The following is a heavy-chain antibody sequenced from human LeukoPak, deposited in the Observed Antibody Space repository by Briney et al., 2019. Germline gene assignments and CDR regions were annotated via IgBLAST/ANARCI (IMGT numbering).Heavy chain of an antibody. V-gene: IGHV4-34*01. CDR3: ARQRAYNSSSWYPFDY. J-gene: IGHJ4*02. CDR1: GGSFSGYY. Sequence: SETLSLTCAVYGGSFSGYYWSWIRQPPGKGLEWIGEINHSGSTNYNPSLKSRVTISVDTSKDQFSLKLSSVTAADTAVYYCARQRAYNSSSWYPFDYWGQGPLGTVS. CDR2: INHSGST. D-gene: IGHD6-13*01.